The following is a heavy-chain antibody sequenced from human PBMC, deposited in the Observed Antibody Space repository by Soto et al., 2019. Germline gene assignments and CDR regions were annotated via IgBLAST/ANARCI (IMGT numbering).Heavy chain of an antibody. D-gene: IGHD4-17*01. Sequence: QGQLVQSGAEVKKPGASVKVSCKASADTFNSYSLSWLRQAPGQRLEWMGGITPVFGTADYAQSFEDRLTITADDSTSTVYMEMSSPRSDDTAVYYCARSLEGTTVTNWFDPWGQGALVTVSS. V-gene: IGHV1-69*01. J-gene: IGHJ5*02. CDR1: ADTFNSYS. CDR2: ITPVFGTA. CDR3: ARSLEGTTVTNWFDP.